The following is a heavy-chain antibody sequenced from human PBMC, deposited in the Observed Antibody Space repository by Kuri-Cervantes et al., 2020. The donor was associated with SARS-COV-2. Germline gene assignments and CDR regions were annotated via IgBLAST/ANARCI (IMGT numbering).Heavy chain of an antibody. CDR2: IYPGDSDT. CDR1: GYSFTNDW. Sequence: GESLKISCKGSGYSFTNDWIGLVRQMPGKGLEWMGIIYPGDSDTIYSPSFQGPVAISADRSISTAYLQWSSLMASDNAMYYCAKGTRGHFDYWGQGTLVTVSS. D-gene: IGHD1-1*01. V-gene: IGHV5-51*01. J-gene: IGHJ4*02. CDR3: AKGTRGHFDY.